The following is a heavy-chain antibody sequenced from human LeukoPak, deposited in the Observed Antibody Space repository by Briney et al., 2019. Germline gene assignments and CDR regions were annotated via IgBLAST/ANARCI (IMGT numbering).Heavy chain of an antibody. V-gene: IGHV4-59*01. D-gene: IGHD5-18*01. CDR1: GGSISSYY. J-gene: IGHJ6*02. CDR3: ARSYRYYYGMDV. Sequence: KPSETLSLTCTVSGGSISSYYWSWIRQPPGKGLEWIGYIYYSGSTNYNPSLKSRVTISVDTSKNQFSLKLSSVTAADTAVYYCARSYRYYYGMDVWGQGTTVTVSS. CDR2: IYYSGST.